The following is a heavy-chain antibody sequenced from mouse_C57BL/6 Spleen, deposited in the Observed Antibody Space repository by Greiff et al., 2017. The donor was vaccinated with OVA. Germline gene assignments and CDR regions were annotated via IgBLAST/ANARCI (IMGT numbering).Heavy chain of an antibody. J-gene: IGHJ2*01. CDR1: GYAFSSSW. V-gene: IGHV1-82*01. CDR3: ATRTGIY. Sequence: QQQSGPELVKPGASVKISCKASGYAFSSSWMNWVKQRPGKGLEWIGRIYPGDGDTNYNGKFKGKATLTADKSSSTAYMQLSSLTSEDSAVYFCATRTGIYWGQGTTLTVSS. CDR2: IYPGDGDT. D-gene: IGHD3-1*01.